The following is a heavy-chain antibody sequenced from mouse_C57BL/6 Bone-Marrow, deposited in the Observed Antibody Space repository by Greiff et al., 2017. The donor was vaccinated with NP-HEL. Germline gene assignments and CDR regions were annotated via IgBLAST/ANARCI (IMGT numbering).Heavy chain of an antibody. CDR2: IHPNSGST. J-gene: IGHJ3*01. V-gene: IGHV1-64*01. CDR3: ARKLPWFAY. D-gene: IGHD1-1*01. Sequence: VQLQQPGAELVKPGASVKLSCKASGYTFTSYWMPWVKQRPGQGLERIGMIHPNSGSTNYNEKFKSKATLTVDKSSSTAYMQLSSLTSEDSAVYYCARKLPWFAYWGQGTLVTVSA. CDR1: GYTFTSYW.